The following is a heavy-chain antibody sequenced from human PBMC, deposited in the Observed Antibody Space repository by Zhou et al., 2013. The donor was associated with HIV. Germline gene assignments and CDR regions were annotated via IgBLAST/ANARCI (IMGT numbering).Heavy chain of an antibody. V-gene: IGHV1-8*01. Sequence: QAQLAQSGTEVKEPGASVKVSCKASGYTFTTYDIHWVRQTTGQGLEWMGWMNPKSGKTGYTQKFQGRVTMTRNTSISTAYMEVNSLKFDDMAVYYCARDMNLAMADAYSFDYWGQGTLVTVSS. D-gene: IGHD6-19*01. CDR1: GYTFTTYD. CDR3: ARDMNLAMADAYSFDY. J-gene: IGHJ4*02. CDR2: MNPKSGKT.